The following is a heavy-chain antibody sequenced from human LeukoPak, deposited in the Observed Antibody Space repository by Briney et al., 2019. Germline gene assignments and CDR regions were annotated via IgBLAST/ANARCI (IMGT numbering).Heavy chain of an antibody. J-gene: IGHJ3*02. V-gene: IGHV1-2*02. CDR2: INPNSGGT. CDR3: ARVEVTNDAFDI. Sequence: ASVKVSCKASGYTFTGYYMHWVRQASAHGLDWMGWINPNSGGTNYAQKFQGRVTMTRDTSISTAYMELSRLRSDDTAVYYCARVEVTNDAFDIWGQGTMVTVSS. D-gene: IGHD2-21*02. CDR1: GYTFTGYY.